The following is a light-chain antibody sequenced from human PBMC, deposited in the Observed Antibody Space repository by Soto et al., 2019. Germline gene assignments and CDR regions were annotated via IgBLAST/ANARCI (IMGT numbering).Light chain of an antibody. CDR3: QQYNDNSWT. CDR2: DAS. Sequence: DIQMTQSPSTLSASVGDRVAITCRASQSITNRLAWYQLKPGKAPKVLIYDASTLESGVPSRFSGSESGTEFTLTISSLQPDDVATYYCQQYNDNSWTFGQGTKVDIK. V-gene: IGKV1-5*01. J-gene: IGKJ1*01. CDR1: QSITNR.